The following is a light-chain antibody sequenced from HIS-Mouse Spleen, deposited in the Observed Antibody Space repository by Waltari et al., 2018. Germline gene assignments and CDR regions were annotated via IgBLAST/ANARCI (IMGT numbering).Light chain of an antibody. V-gene: IGLV1-47*01. CDR2: RNN. CDR3: AAWDDSLSGWV. J-gene: IGLJ3*02. CDR1: SSNIGSHY. Sequence: QSVLTQPPSASGTPGQRVTIPCPGSSSNIGSHYVYWYQHLPGTAPKLLIYRNNQRPSGVPDRFSGSKSGTSASLAISGLRSEDEADYYCAAWDDSLSGWVFGGGTKLTVL.